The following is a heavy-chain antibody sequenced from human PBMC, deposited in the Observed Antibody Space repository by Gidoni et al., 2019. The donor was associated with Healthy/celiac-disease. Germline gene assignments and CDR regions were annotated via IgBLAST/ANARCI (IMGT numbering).Heavy chain of an antibody. CDR1: GGSISSYY. J-gene: IGHJ4*02. CDR3: ARALVGATDFDY. CDR2: IYYSGST. Sequence: QVQLQESGPGLVKPSETLSLTCTVSGGSISSYYWSWIRQLPGKGLEWIGYIYYSGSTNYNPPLKSRVTISVDTSKNQFSLKLSSGTAADTAVYYCARALVGATDFDYWGQGTLVTVSS. D-gene: IGHD1-26*01. V-gene: IGHV4-59*01.